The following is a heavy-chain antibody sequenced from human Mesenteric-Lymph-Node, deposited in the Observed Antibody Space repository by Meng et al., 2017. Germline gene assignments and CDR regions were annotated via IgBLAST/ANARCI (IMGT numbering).Heavy chain of an antibody. CDR1: GYTFTSYA. CDR2: INAGNGNT. Sequence: ASVKVSCKASGYTFTSYAMHWVRQAPGQRLEWMGWINAGNGNTKYSQKFQGRVTITRDTSASTAYVELSSLRSEDTAVYYCARGDNWNYEWDYFDYWGQGTLVTVSS. CDR3: ARGDNWNYEWDYFDY. J-gene: IGHJ4*02. V-gene: IGHV1-3*01. D-gene: IGHD1-7*01.